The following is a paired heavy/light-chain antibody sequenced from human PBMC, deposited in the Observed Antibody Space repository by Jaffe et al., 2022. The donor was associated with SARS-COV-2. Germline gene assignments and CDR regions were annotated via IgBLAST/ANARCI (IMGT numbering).Light chain of an antibody. Sequence: EIVLTQSPATLSLSPGERATLSCRASQSVSSYLAWYQQKPGQAPRLLIYDASNRATGIPARFSGSGSGTDFTLTISSLEPEDFAVYYCQQRTNWPLTFGQGTRLEIK. V-gene: IGKV3-11*01. CDR3: QQRTNWPLT. CDR2: DAS. J-gene: IGKJ5*01. CDR1: QSVSSY.
Heavy chain of an antibody. CDR2: IYPGDSDT. CDR1: GYSFNTYW. CDR3: ARQVSGGGYDFDY. Sequence: EVQLVQSGAEVRKPGESLKISCKGSGYSFNTYWIGWVRQMSGKGLEWMGIIYPGDSDTRYSPSFQGQVTISADKSITTAYLQWSSLKASDTAMYYCARQVSGGGYDFDYWGQGTVVTVSS. J-gene: IGHJ4*02. V-gene: IGHV5-51*01. D-gene: IGHD5-12*01.